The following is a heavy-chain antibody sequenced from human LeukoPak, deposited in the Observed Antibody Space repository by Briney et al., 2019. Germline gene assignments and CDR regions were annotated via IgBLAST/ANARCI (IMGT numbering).Heavy chain of an antibody. V-gene: IGHV3-23*01. CDR3: ARTQEGPYSSGWYPWFDP. CDR2: ISGNGDST. Sequence: GGSLRLSCAASEFTFSSYGMSWVRQAPGKGLEWVSAISGNGDSTYYADSVKGQFTISRDNSKNTLYLQMNSLRADDTAVYYCARTQEGPYSSGWYPWFDPWGQGTLVTVSS. D-gene: IGHD6-19*01. J-gene: IGHJ5*02. CDR1: EFTFSSYG.